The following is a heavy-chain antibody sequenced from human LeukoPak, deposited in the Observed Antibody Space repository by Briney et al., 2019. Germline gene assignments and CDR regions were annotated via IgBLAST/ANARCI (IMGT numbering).Heavy chain of an antibody. J-gene: IGHJ4*02. CDR1: GFTFSYYT. CDR2: ISGGSTYI. Sequence: GGSLRLSCAASGFTFSYYTMNWIRQAPGKGLEWVASISGGSTYISYSPSVGGRVYPGSRGGRRFTVSRDDAKNTLFLQMNSLRAEDTAVYYCARAFRDVIFDYWGQGTLVTVSS. D-gene: IGHD5-24*01. CDR3: ARAFRDVIFDY. V-gene: IGHV3-21*06.